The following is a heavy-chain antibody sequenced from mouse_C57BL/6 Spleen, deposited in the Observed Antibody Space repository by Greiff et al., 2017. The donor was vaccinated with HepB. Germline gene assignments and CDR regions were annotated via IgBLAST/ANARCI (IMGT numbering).Heavy chain of an antibody. J-gene: IGHJ2*01. CDR3: ARSGDSSGYFDY. Sequence: QVQLKESGAELVKPGASVKMSCKASGYTFTSYWITWVKQRPGQGLEWIGDIYPGSGSTNYNEKFKSKATLTVDTSSSTAYMQLSSLTSEDSAVYYCARSGDSSGYFDYWGQGTTLTVSS. CDR2: IYPGSGST. CDR1: GYTFTSYW. V-gene: IGHV1-55*01. D-gene: IGHD3-2*02.